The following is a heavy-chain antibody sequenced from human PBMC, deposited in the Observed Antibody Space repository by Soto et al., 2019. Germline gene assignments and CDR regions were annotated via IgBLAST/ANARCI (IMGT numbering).Heavy chain of an antibody. D-gene: IGHD2-2*01. CDR2: INNDGSST. V-gene: IGHV3-74*01. CDR3: AKRDVGAGYHH. CDR1: GFIFSNYW. Sequence: EVHLVESGGGLVQPGGSLRLSCTASGFIFSNYWIHWVRQAPGKGLVWVSRINNDGSSTDYVDSVKGRFTISRDNAKNTLYPQMNSLRAEDTAVYYCAKRDVGAGYHHWVQGTLVTVSS. J-gene: IGHJ1*01.